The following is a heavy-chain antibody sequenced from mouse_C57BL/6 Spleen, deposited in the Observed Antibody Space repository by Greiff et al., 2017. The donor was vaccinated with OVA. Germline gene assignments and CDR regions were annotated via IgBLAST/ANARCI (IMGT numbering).Heavy chain of an antibody. CDR2: IYPGDGDT. V-gene: IGHV1-80*01. CDR1: GYAFSSYW. J-gene: IGHJ4*01. D-gene: IGHD2-1*01. CDR3: AREDYGNTEGYYAMDY. Sequence: QVQLKESGAELVKPGASVRISCKASGYAFSSYWMNWVKQRPGKGLEWIGQIYPGDGDTNYNGKFKGKATLTADNSSSTAYMQLSSLTSEDSAVYFCAREDYGNTEGYYAMDYWGQGTSVTVSS.